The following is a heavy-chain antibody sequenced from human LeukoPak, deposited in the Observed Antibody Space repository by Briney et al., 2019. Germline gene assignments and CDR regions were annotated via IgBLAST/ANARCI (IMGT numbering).Heavy chain of an antibody. V-gene: IGHV3-21*04. D-gene: IGHD4-23*01. CDR1: GFTFSTYS. Sequence: GGSLRLSCAASGFTFSTYSMNWVRQAPGKGLEWVSSISGDSSYIFYADSVKGRFTISRDNAKNSLHLQMNSLRAEDTAVYYCARDYGGNSIDYWGQGTLVTVSS. CDR3: ARDYGGNSIDY. J-gene: IGHJ4*02. CDR2: ISGDSSYI.